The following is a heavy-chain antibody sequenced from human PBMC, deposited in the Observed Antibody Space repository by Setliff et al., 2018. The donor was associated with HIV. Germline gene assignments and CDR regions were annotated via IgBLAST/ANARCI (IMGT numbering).Heavy chain of an antibody. CDR1: GGSISSGSYF. J-gene: IGHJ3*02. Sequence: PSETLSLTCTVSGGSISSGSYFWNWIRQPAGKGLEWIGRIYSSGITNYNPSLKSRLTISLDTSKNQFSLKLSSVTAADTAVYYCARVGDFYDTSGYYSVLDAFDIWGQGTMVTVSS. V-gene: IGHV4-61*02. CDR3: ARVGDFYDTSGYYSVLDAFDI. D-gene: IGHD3-22*01. CDR2: IYSSGIT.